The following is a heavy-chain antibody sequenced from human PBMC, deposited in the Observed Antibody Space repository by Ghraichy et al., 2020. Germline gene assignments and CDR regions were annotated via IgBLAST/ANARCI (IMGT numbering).Heavy chain of an antibody. CDR3: ARGERSQTQNTYYYYYMDV. D-gene: IGHD3-10*01. V-gene: IGHV4-34*01. CDR1: GGSFSGYY. J-gene: IGHJ6*03. Sequence: SETLSLTCAVYGGSFSGYYWSWIRQPPGKGLEWIGEINHSGSTNYNPSLKSRVTISVDTSKNQFSLKLSSVTAADTAVYYCARGERSQTQNTYYYYYMDVWGKGTTVTVSS. CDR2: INHSGST.